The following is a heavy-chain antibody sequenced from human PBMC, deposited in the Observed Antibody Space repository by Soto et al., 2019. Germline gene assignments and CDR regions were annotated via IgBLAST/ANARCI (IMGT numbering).Heavy chain of an antibody. Sequence: VKISCKGSGESFTSYWIIWVRQMPGKGLEWMGRIDPSDSYTNYSPSFQGHVTISADKSISTAYLQWSSLKASDTAMYYCARPEENSGSYFAAVWGQGTLVTVSS. CDR1: GESFTSYW. J-gene: IGHJ4*02. CDR2: IDPSDSYT. CDR3: ARPEENSGSYFAAV. D-gene: IGHD1-26*01. V-gene: IGHV5-10-1*01.